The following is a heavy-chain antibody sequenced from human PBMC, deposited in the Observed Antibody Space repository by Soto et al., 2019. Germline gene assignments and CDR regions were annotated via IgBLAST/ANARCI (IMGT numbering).Heavy chain of an antibody. J-gene: IGHJ5*02. CDR1: GHTFTSYD. CDR2: MNPKSGNT. V-gene: IGHV1-8*02. Sequence: QVQLVQSGAEVMRPGASVKVSCKASGHTFTSYDINWVRQDSGQGLEWMGWMNPKSGNTGYAQKFQGRVTMTRNTSISTAYMELNSLRSEDTAVYYCAGRYSSTNVNWFDPWGQGTLVTVSS. D-gene: IGHD6-13*01. CDR3: AGRYSSTNVNWFDP.